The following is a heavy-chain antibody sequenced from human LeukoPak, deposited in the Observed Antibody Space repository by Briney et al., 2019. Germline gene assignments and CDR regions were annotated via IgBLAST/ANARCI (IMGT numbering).Heavy chain of an antibody. D-gene: IGHD6-13*01. J-gene: IGHJ4*02. CDR1: GFTSSNAW. CDR3: TTETWDSSRHLYYFDY. Sequence: PGGSLRLSCAASGFTSSNAWMSWVRQAPGKGLEWVGRIKSKTDAGTTEYAAPVKGRFTFSRDESKNTLYLEMNSLKIEDTAVYHCTTETWDSSRHLYYFDYWGQGALVTVSS. CDR2: IKSKTDAGTT. V-gene: IGHV3-15*01.